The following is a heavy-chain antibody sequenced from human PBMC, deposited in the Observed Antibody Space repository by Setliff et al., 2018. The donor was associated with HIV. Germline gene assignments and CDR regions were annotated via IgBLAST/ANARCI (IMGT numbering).Heavy chain of an antibody. D-gene: IGHD4-17*01. V-gene: IGHV4-61*01. J-gene: IGHJ4*02. CDR1: GGAMSSGNYY. CDR2: IYTSGST. CDR3: ARDFLRSGYFDS. Sequence: SETLSLTCSVSGGAMSSGNYYWNWIRQPPGKGLEWIGYIYTSGSTNYNPSLKSRVTISVDTSKNQFSLKLSSVTAADTAVYFCARDFLRSGYFDSWGQGKLVTVSS.